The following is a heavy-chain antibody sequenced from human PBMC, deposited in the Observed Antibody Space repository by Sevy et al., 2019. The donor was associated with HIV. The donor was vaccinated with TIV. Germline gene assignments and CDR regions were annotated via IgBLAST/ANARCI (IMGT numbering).Heavy chain of an antibody. CDR3: ARAQQVTMLVVIGGLYFDF. V-gene: IGHV3-7*01. J-gene: IGHJ4*02. D-gene: IGHD3-22*01. Sequence: GGSLRLSCAASGFTFSSYWMTWVRQAPGKGLEWVANIKQDMSEKYYADSVKGRFTIARVNARNSLYLQMVSLRAEETAVYYCARAQQVTMLVVIGGLYFDFWGQGTLVTVSS. CDR2: IKQDMSEK. CDR1: GFTFSSYW.